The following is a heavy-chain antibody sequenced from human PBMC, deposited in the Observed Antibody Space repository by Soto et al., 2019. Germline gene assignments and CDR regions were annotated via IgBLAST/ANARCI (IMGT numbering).Heavy chain of an antibody. D-gene: IGHD6-19*01. CDR1: GGSISSYY. V-gene: IGHV4-59*01. Sequence: SETLALTFTVSGGSISSYYWSWIRQPPGKGLEWIGCFYYSGSTNYNPSLKSRVTISVDTSKKQFSLKLSSVTAADTAVYYCARGGWKLFDYWGQGTLVTVS. CDR3: ARGGWKLFDY. J-gene: IGHJ4*02. CDR2: FYYSGST.